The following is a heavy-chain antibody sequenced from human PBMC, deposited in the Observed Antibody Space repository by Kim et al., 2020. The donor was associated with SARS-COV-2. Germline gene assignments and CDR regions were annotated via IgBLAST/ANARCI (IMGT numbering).Heavy chain of an antibody. V-gene: IGHV4-4*02. CDR1: GASISDRYC. CDR2: MYHSASP. D-gene: IGHD3-22*01. CDR3: VRAYYDSTGLNWLDP. Sequence: SETLSLTCTVSGASISDRYCWSWVRQPPGKGLEWIGEMYHSASPRYNPSLRRRATISLDKSKNQFSLNLTSMTAADTAVFYCVRAYYDSTGLNWLDPWGQGILVTVSS. J-gene: IGHJ5*02.